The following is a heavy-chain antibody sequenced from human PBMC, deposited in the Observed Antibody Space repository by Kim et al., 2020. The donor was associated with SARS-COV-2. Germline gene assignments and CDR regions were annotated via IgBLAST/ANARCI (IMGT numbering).Heavy chain of an antibody. J-gene: IGHJ4*02. D-gene: IGHD6-19*01. CDR2: IYYSGST. Sequence: SETLSLTCTVSGGSISSYYWSWIRQPPGKGLEWIGYIYYSGSTNYNPSLKSRVTISVDTSKNQFSLKLSSVTAADTAVYYCARQHRAGIAVAGTIDYWGQGTLVTVSS. CDR3: ARQHRAGIAVAGTIDY. CDR1: GGSISSYY. V-gene: IGHV4-59*08.